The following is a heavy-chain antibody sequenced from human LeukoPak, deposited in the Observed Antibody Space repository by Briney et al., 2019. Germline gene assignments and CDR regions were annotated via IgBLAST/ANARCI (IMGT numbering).Heavy chain of an antibody. CDR2: IYYSGST. D-gene: IGHD3-22*01. V-gene: IGHV4-61*08. CDR1: GGSISSGDYY. Sequence: SETLSLTCTVSGGSISSGDYYWSWIRQPPGKGLEWIGYIYYSGSTNYNPSLKSRVTISVDTSKNQFSLKLSSVTAADTAVYYCARRANYYDSSGYKRDNWFDPWGQGTLVTVSS. J-gene: IGHJ5*02. CDR3: ARRANYYDSSGYKRDNWFDP.